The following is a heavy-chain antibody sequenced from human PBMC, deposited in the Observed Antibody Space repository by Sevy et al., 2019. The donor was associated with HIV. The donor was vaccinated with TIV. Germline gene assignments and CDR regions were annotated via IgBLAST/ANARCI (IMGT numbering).Heavy chain of an antibody. V-gene: IGHV3-49*03. Sequence: GGSLRLSCTPSGFTSGDYILTWFRQAPGKGLEWVGFIRSKTYGGTIEDAASVKGRITISRDDSKNIAYLRMNSLKTEDTAVYYCTRTSYYYDSGSYYGMDVWGQGTTVTVSS. CDR3: TRTSYYYDSGSYYGMDV. CDR1: GFTSGDYI. D-gene: IGHD3-10*01. J-gene: IGHJ6*02. CDR2: IRSKTYGGTI.